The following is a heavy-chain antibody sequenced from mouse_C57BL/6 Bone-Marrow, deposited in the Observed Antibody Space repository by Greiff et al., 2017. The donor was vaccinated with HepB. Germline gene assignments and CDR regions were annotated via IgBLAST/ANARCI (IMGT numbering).Heavy chain of an antibody. CDR1: GFTFSSYG. D-gene: IGHD1-1*02. J-gene: IGHJ2*01. Sequence: EVQGVESGGDLVKPGGSLKLSCAASGFTFSSYGMSWVRQTPDKRLEWVATISSGGSYTYYPDSVKGRFTISRDNAKNTLYLQMSSLKSEDTAMYYCARQGYGHYSDYWGQGTTLTVSS. CDR3: ARQGYGHYSDY. CDR2: ISSGGSYT. V-gene: IGHV5-6*01.